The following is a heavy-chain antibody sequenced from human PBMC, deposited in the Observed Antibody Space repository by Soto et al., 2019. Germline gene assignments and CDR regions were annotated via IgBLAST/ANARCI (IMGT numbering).Heavy chain of an antibody. CDR1: GFTFSSYG. V-gene: IGHV3-30*18. D-gene: IGHD6-19*01. CDR3: AKGRYSRGWYNYGMDV. Sequence: GGSLRLSCAASGFTFSSYGMHWVRQAPGKGLEWVAVISYDETNKYYADSVKGRFTISRDNSKNTLYLQMNSLRAEDTAVYYCAKGRYSRGWYNYGMDVWGEGTTVTVSS. CDR2: ISYDETNK. J-gene: IGHJ6*04.